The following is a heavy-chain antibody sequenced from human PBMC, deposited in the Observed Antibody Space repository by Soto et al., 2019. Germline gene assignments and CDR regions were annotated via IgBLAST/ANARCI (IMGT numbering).Heavy chain of an antibody. V-gene: IGHV3-15*01. J-gene: IGHJ4*02. CDR3: TTYSTQTFCDGGPCYSVQTTIDDS. CDR1: GFSFSNVW. Sequence: EVQLVESGGGLVKPGGSLTLSCAASGFSFSNVWMSWVRQAPGKGLEWVGHIKSKSVGGTTDYTAPVKGRFTISRDDSKDPLYLQMTTLKTEDTAVYYCTTYSTQTFCDGGPCYSVQTTIDDSWCQGILVTVSS. CDR2: IKSKSVGGTT. D-gene: IGHD2-15*01.